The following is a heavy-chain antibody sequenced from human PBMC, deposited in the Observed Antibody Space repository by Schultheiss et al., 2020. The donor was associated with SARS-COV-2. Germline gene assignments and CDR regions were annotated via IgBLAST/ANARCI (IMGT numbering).Heavy chain of an antibody. J-gene: IGHJ1*01. Sequence: SQTLSLTCAISGDSVSSNSAAWNWIRQSPSRGLEWLGRTYYRSKWYSHYALSVKSRITINPDTSKNQFSLHLNSVTPEDTAVYYCARGHGEDEHTGAEYFLHWGQGTLVTVSS. D-gene: IGHD6-6*01. V-gene: IGHV6-1*01. CDR1: GDSVSSNSAA. CDR2: TYYRSKWYS. CDR3: ARGHGEDEHTGAEYFLH.